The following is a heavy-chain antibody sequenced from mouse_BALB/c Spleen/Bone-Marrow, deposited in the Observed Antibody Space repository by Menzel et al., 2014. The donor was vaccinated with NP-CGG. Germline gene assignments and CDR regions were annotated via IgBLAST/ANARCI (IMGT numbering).Heavy chain of an antibody. CDR3: TIRYYAMDY. V-gene: IGHV1-4*01. Sequence: VKLMESGAELARPGASVKMSCQASGYTFTRYTMHWEKRRPGQGLEWIGYIIPSSGYTNYNQKFKDKATLTADKSSSTAYMQLSSLTSEDSAVYYCTIRYYAMDYWGQGTSVTVSS. CDR1: GYTFTRYT. CDR2: IIPSSGYT. J-gene: IGHJ4*01. D-gene: IGHD1-1*01.